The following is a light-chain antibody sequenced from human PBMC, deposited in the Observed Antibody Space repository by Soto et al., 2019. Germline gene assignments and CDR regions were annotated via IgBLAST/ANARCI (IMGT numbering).Light chain of an antibody. CDR1: QSLLHSNGYNY. V-gene: IGKV2-28*01. Sequence: DIVMTQSPLSLPVTPGEPASISCRSSQSLLHSNGYNYLDWYLQKPGQSPQLLIYLGSNRASGVHDRFSGSGSGTDFTLKISRVEAEDVGVYYCMQALQTPPTFGQGTRLEIK. J-gene: IGKJ5*01. CDR3: MQALQTPPT. CDR2: LGS.